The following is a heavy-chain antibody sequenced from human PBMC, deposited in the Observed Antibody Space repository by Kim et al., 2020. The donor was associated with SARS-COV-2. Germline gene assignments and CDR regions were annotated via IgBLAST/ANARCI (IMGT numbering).Heavy chain of an antibody. Sequence: KCYVDSVKDRFTASRDNAKTSGYLQLNSLRPEDTAVYYCARDDGFRSIDYWGQGILVTVSS. J-gene: IGHJ4*02. CDR3: ARDDGFRSIDY. CDR2: K. D-gene: IGHD6-25*01. V-gene: IGHV3-7*01.